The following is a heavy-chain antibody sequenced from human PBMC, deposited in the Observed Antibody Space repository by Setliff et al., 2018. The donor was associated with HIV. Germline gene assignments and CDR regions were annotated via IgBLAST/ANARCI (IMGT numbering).Heavy chain of an antibody. CDR1: GLSVSRTY. V-gene: IGHV3-66*02. Sequence: GGSLRLSCAASGLSVSRTYMNWVRQAPGKGLEWVSIIYGDDTTDHADSVKGRFAISRDNSKNMLYLQMNSLRREDTAVYYCARPQGSYDSSGYYNYWGRGTLVTVSS. D-gene: IGHD3-22*01. CDR3: ARPQGSYDSSGYYNY. J-gene: IGHJ4*02. CDR2: IYGDDTT.